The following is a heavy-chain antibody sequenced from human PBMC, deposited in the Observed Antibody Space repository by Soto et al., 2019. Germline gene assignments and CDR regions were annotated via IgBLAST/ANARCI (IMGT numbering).Heavy chain of an antibody. CDR3: ARDCWFGELAPFDP. Sequence: PSETLSLTCTVSGGSISSYYWSWIRQPPGKGLEWIGYIYYSGSTNYNPSLKSRVTISVDTSKNQFSLKLSSVTAADTAVYYCARDCWFGELAPFDPWGQGTLVTVSS. V-gene: IGHV4-59*12. D-gene: IGHD3-10*01. J-gene: IGHJ5*02. CDR2: IYYSGST. CDR1: GGSISSYY.